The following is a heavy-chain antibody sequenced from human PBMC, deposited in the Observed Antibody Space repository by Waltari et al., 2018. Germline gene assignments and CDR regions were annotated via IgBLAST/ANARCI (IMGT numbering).Heavy chain of an antibody. CDR3: ARLLIQLWPDY. J-gene: IGHJ4*02. D-gene: IGHD5-18*01. Sequence: EVQLVQSGAEVTKPVESLTISCKGSGYSFTSYWIGWVRPMPGKGLEWMVSICPGDSDTRYSPSFQGQVTISADKSIITVYLQWSSLKASDTAMYYCARLLIQLWPDYWGQGTLVTVSS. CDR1: GYSFTSYW. V-gene: IGHV5-51*03. CDR2: ICPGDSDT.